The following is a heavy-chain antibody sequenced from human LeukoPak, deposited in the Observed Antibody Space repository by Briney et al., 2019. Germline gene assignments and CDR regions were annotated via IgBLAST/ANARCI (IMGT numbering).Heavy chain of an antibody. Sequence: SETLSLTCTVSGYSISSGYYWGWIRQPPGKGLEWIGSIYHSGSTYYNPSLKSRVTISADTSKNQFSLKLSSVTAADTAVYYCARDRGYLDYWGQGTLVTVSS. CDR1: GYSISSGYY. J-gene: IGHJ4*02. V-gene: IGHV4-38-2*02. CDR3: ARDRGYLDY. CDR2: IYHSGST.